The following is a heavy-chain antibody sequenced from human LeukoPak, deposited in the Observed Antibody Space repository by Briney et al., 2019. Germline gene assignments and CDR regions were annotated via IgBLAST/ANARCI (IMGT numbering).Heavy chain of an antibody. D-gene: IGHD3-16*02. CDR3: ANADYDYVWGSYRFSHNWFDP. CDR1: GYTFTGYY. CDR2: INPNSSGT. J-gene: IGHJ5*02. Sequence: ASVKVSCKASGYTFTGYYMHWVRQAPGQGLEWMGWINPNSSGTNYAQKFQGRVTMTRDTSISTAYMELSRLRSDDTAVYYCANADYDYVWGSYRFSHNWFDPWGQGTLVTVSS. V-gene: IGHV1-2*02.